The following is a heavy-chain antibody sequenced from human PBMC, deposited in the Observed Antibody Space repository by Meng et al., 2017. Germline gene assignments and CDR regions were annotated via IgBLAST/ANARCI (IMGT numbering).Heavy chain of an antibody. Sequence: SETLSLTCTVSGGSTSSYYWSWIRQPPGKGLEWIAYIYYSGSTNYNPSLKSRVTISVDTSKNQFSLKLSSVTAADTAVYYCARDKFGPPYYFDYWGQGTLVTVSS. CDR3: ARDKFGPPYYFDY. J-gene: IGHJ4*02. V-gene: IGHV4-59*01. CDR1: GGSTSSYY. CDR2: IYYSGST. D-gene: IGHD3-10*01.